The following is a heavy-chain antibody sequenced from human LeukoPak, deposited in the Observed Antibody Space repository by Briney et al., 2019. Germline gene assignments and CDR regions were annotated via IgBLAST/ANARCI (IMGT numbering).Heavy chain of an antibody. V-gene: IGHV1-3*01. D-gene: IGHD2-2*01. J-gene: IGHJ5*02. Sequence: ASVKVSCKASGYTFTSYAMHWVRQAPGQRLEWMGWINAGNGNTKYSQKFQGRVTITRDTSASTAYMELSSLRSEDTAVYYCARDLNVVVPAATNWFDPWGQGTLVTVSS. CDR2: INAGNGNT. CDR1: GYTFTSYA. CDR3: ARDLNVVVPAATNWFDP.